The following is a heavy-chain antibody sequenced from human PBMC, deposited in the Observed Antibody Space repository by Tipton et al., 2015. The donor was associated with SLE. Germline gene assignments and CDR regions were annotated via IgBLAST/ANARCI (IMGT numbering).Heavy chain of an antibody. Sequence: SLRLSCEASGFTISSYEMNWVRQAPGKGLEWIAFISSSGGPKYYSGSVKGRFTISRDDAKNSIYLQMYSLRDEDTALYYCARTNPVAGPYDSWGQGTLVTVSS. CDR1: GFTISSYE. CDR3: ARTNPVAGPYDS. D-gene: IGHD6-19*01. V-gene: IGHV3-48*03. J-gene: IGHJ4*02. CDR2: ISSSGGPK.